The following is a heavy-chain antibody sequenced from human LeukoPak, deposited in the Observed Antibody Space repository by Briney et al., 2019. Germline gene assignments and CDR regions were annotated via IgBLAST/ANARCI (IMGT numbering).Heavy chain of an antibody. Sequence: SETLSLTCTVSGGSISSSSYYWGWIRQPPGKGLEWIGSIYYSGSTYYNPSLKSRVTISVDTSKNQFSLKLSSVTAAATAVYYCARGEPMFDYWGQGTLVTVSS. CDR1: GGSISSSSYY. V-gene: IGHV4-39*07. CDR2: IYYSGST. CDR3: ARGEPMFDY. D-gene: IGHD1-14*01. J-gene: IGHJ4*02.